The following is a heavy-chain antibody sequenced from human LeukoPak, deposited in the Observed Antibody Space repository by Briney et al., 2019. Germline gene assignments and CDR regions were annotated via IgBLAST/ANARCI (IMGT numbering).Heavy chain of an antibody. V-gene: IGHV3-53*01. D-gene: IGHD3-10*01. J-gene: IGHJ6*02. CDR1: GFTVSSNY. CDR3: AKAVYGSGSYYYYYGMDV. Sequence: GGSLRLSCAASGFTVSSNYMSWVRQAPGKGLEWVSVIYSGGSTYYADSVKGRFTISRHNSKNTLYLQMNSLRAEDTAVYYCAKAVYGSGSYYYYYGMDVWGQGTTVTVSS. CDR2: IYSGGST.